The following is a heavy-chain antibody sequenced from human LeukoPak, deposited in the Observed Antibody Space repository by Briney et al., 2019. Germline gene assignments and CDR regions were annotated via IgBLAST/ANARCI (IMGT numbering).Heavy chain of an antibody. J-gene: IGHJ5*02. CDR1: GFTFSSYA. V-gene: IGHV3-30*04. CDR2: ISYDGSNK. CDR3: ARVAPASSGYYLGDNWFDP. Sequence: PGGSLRLSCAASGFTFSSYAMHWVRQAPGKGLEWVAVISYDGSNKYYADSVKGRFTISRVNSKNTLYLQMNSLRAEDTAVYYCARVAPASSGYYLGDNWFDPWGQGTLVTVSS. D-gene: IGHD3-22*01.